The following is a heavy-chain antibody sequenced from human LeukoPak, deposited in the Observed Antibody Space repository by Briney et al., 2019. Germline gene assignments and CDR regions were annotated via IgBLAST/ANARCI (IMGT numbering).Heavy chain of an antibody. V-gene: IGHV3-33*01. J-gene: IGHJ4*02. CDR3: ARDGGLRGSPPNY. CDR1: GFTFSSYG. D-gene: IGHD3-3*01. CDR2: IWYDGSNK. Sequence: WGSLRLSCAASGFTFSSYGMHWVRQAPGKGLEWVAVIWYDGSNKYYADSVEGRFTISRDNSKNTLYLQMNSLRAEDTAVYYCARDGGLRGSPPNYWGQGTLVTVSS.